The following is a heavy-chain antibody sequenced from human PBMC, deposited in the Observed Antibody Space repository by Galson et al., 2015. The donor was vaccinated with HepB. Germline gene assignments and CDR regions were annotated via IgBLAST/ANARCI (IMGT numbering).Heavy chain of an antibody. Sequence: SVKVSCKASGYTFTGYYMHWVRQAPGQGLEWMGWINPNSDGTNYAQKFQGRVTMTRDTSISTAYMELSRLTSDDTAMYYCARDRRGYCSSTSCYTETFDYWGQGTLVTVSS. D-gene: IGHD2-2*02. CDR2: INPNSDGT. CDR1: GYTFTGYY. J-gene: IGHJ4*02. CDR3: ARDRRGYCSSTSCYTETFDY. V-gene: IGHV1-2*02.